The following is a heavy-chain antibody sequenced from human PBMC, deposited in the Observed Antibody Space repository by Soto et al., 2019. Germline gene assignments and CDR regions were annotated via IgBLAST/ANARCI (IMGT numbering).Heavy chain of an antibody. Sequence: EVQLLESGGGLVQPGESLRLSCAGSGFSFSTYAMNWVRQSPGKGLEWVSGISAHDGGTYYADSGRGRFTIARDNSKNTVYLQMNSLRAEDTAVYYCAKDPCSSWYCKYFEYWGQGTLVTVSS. J-gene: IGHJ4*02. V-gene: IGHV3-23*01. D-gene: IGHD6-13*01. CDR1: GFSFSTYA. CDR3: AKDPCSSWYCKYFEY. CDR2: ISAHDGGT.